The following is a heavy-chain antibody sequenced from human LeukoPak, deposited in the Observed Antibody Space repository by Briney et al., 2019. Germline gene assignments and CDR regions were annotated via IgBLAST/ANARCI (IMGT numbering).Heavy chain of an antibody. CDR1: GLTFRSSW. D-gene: IGHD2-2*01. CDR3: AKLRVPAAPPSYGMDV. CDR2: INSDGSST. J-gene: IGHJ6*02. V-gene: IGHV3-74*01. Sequence: PGGSLRLSCAASGLTFRSSWMHWVRQAPGKGLVWVSRINSDGSSTSYADSVKGRFTISRDNAKNTLYLQMNSLRAEDTAVYYCAKLRVPAAPPSYGMDVWGQGTTVTVSS.